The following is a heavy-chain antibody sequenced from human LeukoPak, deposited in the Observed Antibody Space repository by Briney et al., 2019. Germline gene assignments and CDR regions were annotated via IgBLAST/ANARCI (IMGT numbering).Heavy chain of an antibody. CDR1: GYTFTDYY. CDR3: APRRVAADKGFDY. J-gene: IGHJ4*02. V-gene: IGHV1-2*02. Sequence: VASVKVSCTASGYTFTDYYMHWMRQAPGQGPEWMGWMNPNSGGTNYAQKFQGRVTMTRDTSITTAYMELSSLRSDDTAVYYCAPRRVAADKGFDYWGQGTLVTVSS. D-gene: IGHD6-19*01. CDR2: MNPNSGGT.